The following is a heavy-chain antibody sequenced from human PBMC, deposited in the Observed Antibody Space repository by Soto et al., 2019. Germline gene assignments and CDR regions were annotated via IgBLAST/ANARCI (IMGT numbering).Heavy chain of an antibody. V-gene: IGHV3-23*01. CDR3: AKDPNCSGGSCQYYFDY. CDR2: ISGSGGST. J-gene: IGHJ4*02. D-gene: IGHD2-15*01. CDR1: GFTSSSYA. Sequence: GGSLRLSCAASGFTSSSYAMSWVRQAPGKGLEWVSAISGSGGSTYYADSVKGRFTISRDNSKNTLYLQMNSLRAEDTAVYYCAKDPNCSGGSCQYYFDYWGQGTLVTVSS.